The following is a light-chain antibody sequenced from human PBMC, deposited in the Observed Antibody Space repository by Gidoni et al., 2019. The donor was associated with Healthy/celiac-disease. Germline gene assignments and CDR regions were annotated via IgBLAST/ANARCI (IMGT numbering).Light chain of an antibody. V-gene: IGKV3D-20*01. CDR2: DAS. CDR1: QRVSSSY. J-gene: IGKJ1*01. CDR3: QQYGSSPTT. Sequence: DIVLTQSPATLSLSPGERATLSCGASQRVSSSYLAWYQQKPGLAPRLLIYDASSRATGIPDRFSGSGSGTDFTLTISRLEPEDFAVYYCQQYGSSPTTFGQGTKVEIK.